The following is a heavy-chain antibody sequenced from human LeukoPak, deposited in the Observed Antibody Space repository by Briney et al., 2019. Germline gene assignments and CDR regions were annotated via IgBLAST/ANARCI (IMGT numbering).Heavy chain of an antibody. CDR3: ARDRGQWTSAGYHYYMDV. CDR1: GFTFSSHW. Sequence: GGSLRLSCAVSGFTFSSHWMSWVRQAPGKGLEWVANIKQDGSEKYYVDSVKGRFTMSRDNAMNSLYLQMNSLRAEDTAVYYCARDRGQWTSAGYHYYMDVWGKGTTVTVSS. V-gene: IGHV3-7*01. D-gene: IGHD3/OR15-3a*01. J-gene: IGHJ6*03. CDR2: IKQDGSEK.